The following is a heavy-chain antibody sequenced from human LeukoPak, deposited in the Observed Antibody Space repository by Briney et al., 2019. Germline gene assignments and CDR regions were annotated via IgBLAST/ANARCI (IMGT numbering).Heavy chain of an antibody. D-gene: IGHD3-16*01. CDR1: GFTFDDYG. V-gene: IGHV3-20*04. CDR2: INWNGGST. J-gene: IGHJ4*02. CDR3: ARDGGAMAYFDY. Sequence: GGSLRLSCAASGFTFDDYGMSWVRQAPGKGLEWVSGINWNGGSTGYADSVKGRFTISRDNAKNSLYLQMNSLRAEDTAVYYCARDGGAMAYFDYWGQGTLVTVSS.